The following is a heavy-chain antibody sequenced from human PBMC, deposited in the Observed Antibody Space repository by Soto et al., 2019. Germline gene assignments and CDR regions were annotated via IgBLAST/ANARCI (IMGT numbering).Heavy chain of an antibody. CDR1: GGSINYNSYH. CDR3: ARLVVVAPVANV. Sequence: SETLSLTXSVSGGSINYNSYHWGWIRQPPGQGLEWIGSIFYTGTTFYNPSLESRVTMSVDTSKNSFSLHLTSVTAADTAVYFCARLVVVAPVANVWGQGTLVPVS. D-gene: IGHD2-2*01. V-gene: IGHV4-39*02. J-gene: IGHJ4*02. CDR2: IFYTGTT.